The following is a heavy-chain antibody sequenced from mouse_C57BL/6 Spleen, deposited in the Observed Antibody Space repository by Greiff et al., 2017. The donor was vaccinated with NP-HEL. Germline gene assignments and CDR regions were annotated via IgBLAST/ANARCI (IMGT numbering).Heavy chain of an antibody. CDR2: IDPSDSYT. J-gene: IGHJ2*01. Sequence: QVQLKQPGAELVKPGASVKLSCKASGYTFTSYWMQWVKQRPGQGLEWIGEIDPSDSYTNYNQKFKGKATLTVDTSSSTAYMQLSSLTSEDSAVYYCERRDYWGQGTTLTVSS. V-gene: IGHV1-50*01. CDR1: GYTFTSYW. CDR3: ERRDY.